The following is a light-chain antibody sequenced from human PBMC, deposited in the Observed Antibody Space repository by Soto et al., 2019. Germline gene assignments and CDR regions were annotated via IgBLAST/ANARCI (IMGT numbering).Light chain of an antibody. Sequence: VLTQPASVSGSPGQSITISCTGTSSDVGDYNYVSWYQQHPGKAPKLMISEVSDRSSGVSNRFSASKSGNTASLTISGLQAQDEADYYCSSYTSSSTLVVFGGGTKLTVL. CDR1: SSDVGDYNY. V-gene: IGLV2-14*01. CDR2: EVS. CDR3: SSYTSSSTLVV. J-gene: IGLJ2*01.